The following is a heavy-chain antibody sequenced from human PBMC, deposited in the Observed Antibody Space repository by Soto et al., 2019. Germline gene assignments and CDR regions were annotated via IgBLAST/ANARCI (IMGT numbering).Heavy chain of an antibody. J-gene: IGHJ3*02. CDR1: GFTFSSYG. Sequence: GGSLRLSCAASGFTFSSYGMHWVRQAPGKGLEWVAVISYDGSNKYYADSVKGRFTISRDNSKNTLYLQMNSLRAEDTAVYYCAKYYTKFDAFDIWGQGTMVTVSS. V-gene: IGHV3-30*18. CDR3: AKYYTKFDAFDI. CDR2: ISYDGSNK. D-gene: IGHD1-26*01.